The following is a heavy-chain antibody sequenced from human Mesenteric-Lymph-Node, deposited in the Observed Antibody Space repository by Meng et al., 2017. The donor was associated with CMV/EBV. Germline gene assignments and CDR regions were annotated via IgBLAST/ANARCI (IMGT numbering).Heavy chain of an antibody. D-gene: IGHD2-2*02. V-gene: IGHV4-34*01. CDR3: ARIGGACSSTSCYRYYYYGMDV. Sequence: SETLSLTCAVYGGSFSGYYWSWIRQPPGKGLEWIGEINHSGSTNYNPSLKSRVTISVDTSKNQFSLKLSSVTAADTAVYYCARIGGACSSTSCYRYYYYGMDVWGQGTTVTVSS. CDR2: INHSGST. CDR1: GGSFSGYY. J-gene: IGHJ6*02.